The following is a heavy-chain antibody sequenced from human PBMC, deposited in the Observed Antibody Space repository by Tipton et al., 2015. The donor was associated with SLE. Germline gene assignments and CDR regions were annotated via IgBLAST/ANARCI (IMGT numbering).Heavy chain of an antibody. D-gene: IGHD3-22*01. V-gene: IGHV3-53*05. CDR2: IYSGGST. CDR3: AKVASSGYFHFDY. Sequence: SLRLSCAASGFTVSSNYMSWVRQAPGKGLEWVSVIYSGGSTYYADPVKGRFTISRDNSKNTLYLQMNSLRAEDTAVYYCAKVASSGYFHFDYWGQRTLVTVSS. CDR1: GFTVSSNY. J-gene: IGHJ4*02.